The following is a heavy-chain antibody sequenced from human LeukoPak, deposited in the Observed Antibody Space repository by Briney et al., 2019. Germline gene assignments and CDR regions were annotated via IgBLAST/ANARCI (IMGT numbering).Heavy chain of an antibody. D-gene: IGHD5-18*01. J-gene: IGHJ3*02. CDR1: GFTFNSYV. Sequence: GGSLRLSCAASGFTFNSYVMSWVRQAPGKGLEWVSSISGSGGTTYYAGPVKGRFTISRDDSKNTVYLHMKNLRTEDAATYYCAKGALRGYSAPGVFDIWGRGTIVTVS. CDR2: ISGSGGTT. CDR3: AKGALRGYSAPGVFDI. V-gene: IGHV3-23*01.